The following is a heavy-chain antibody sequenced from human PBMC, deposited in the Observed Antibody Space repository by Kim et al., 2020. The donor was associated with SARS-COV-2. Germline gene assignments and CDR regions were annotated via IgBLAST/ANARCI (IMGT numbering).Heavy chain of an antibody. Sequence: SETLSLTCAVYGESFSGYYWSWIRQPPGKGLEWMGEINHSGSTNYNPSLKSRVTISVDTPKNQFSLNLSSVTAADTAVYYCARGTDGLADIVLVVLSYY. CDR2: INHSGST. CDR1: GESFSGYY. V-gene: IGHV4-34*01. D-gene: IGHD2-8*02. J-gene: IGHJ6*01. CDR3: ARGTDGLADIVLVVLSYY.